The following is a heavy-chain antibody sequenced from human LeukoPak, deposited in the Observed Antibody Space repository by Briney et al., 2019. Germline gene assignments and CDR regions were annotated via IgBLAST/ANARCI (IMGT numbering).Heavy chain of an antibody. CDR2: MNQLGNEK. V-gene: IGHV3-7*04. D-gene: IGHD3-16*01. CDR1: KFTISSYW. Sequence: GGSLRLSCAASKFTISSYWMSWVRQAPGKGQEWVAYMNQLGNEKNYVDSVKGRFTISRDNAKNSLYLQMNSLRAEDTAVYYCARGTYYYEFWGQGTLVTVSS. CDR3: ARGTYYYEF. J-gene: IGHJ4*02.